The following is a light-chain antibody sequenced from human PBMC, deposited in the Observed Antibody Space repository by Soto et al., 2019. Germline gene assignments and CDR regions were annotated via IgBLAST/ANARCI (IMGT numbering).Light chain of an antibody. Sequence: QAVVTQPPSASGTPGQWVTISCSGSTSNIGSNYVFWYQQLPRTAPKLLIYRNYHRPSGVPDRFSGSKSGASVSLTISGLRVEDEAHYYCAACDDSLSGVLFGGGTQLTVL. V-gene: IGLV1-47*01. CDR2: RNY. CDR1: TSNIGSNY. J-gene: IGLJ2*01. CDR3: AACDDSLSGVL.